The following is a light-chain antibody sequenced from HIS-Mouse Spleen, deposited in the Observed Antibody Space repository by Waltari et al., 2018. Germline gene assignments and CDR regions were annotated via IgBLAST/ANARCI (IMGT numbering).Light chain of an antibody. V-gene: IGLV2-14*03. CDR3: SSYTSSSTLV. Sequence: QSALTQPASVSGSPGQSITISCTGTSRDVGGYNFVSWYQQHPGNAPKLSVYNVSNRPAGVCNRFSGSKAGNTASLTISGLQAEDEADYYCSSYTSSSTLVFGGGTKLTVL. CDR1: SRDVGGYNF. CDR2: NVS. J-gene: IGLJ3*02.